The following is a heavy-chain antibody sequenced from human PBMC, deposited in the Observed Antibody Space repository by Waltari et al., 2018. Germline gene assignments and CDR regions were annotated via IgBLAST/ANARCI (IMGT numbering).Heavy chain of an antibody. Sequence: QVQLVQSGAEVKKPGSSVKVSCKASGGTFSSYTVTWVRQAPGQGLEWIGRIIPLLGITNHAQKFQGRVTISADKSTTTVYMELSSLTSEDTAVYYCARPTTTVRDYGMDVWGQGTTVTVSS. CDR1: GGTFSSYT. J-gene: IGHJ6*02. CDR2: IIPLLGIT. V-gene: IGHV1-69*02. CDR3: ARPTTTVRDYGMDV. D-gene: IGHD3-10*01.